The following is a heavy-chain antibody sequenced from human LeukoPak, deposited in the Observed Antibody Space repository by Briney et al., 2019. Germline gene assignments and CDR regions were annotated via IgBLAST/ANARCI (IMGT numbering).Heavy chain of an antibody. D-gene: IGHD3-22*01. CDR2: IYYSGST. CDR3: ARASVVVITYGYYFDY. J-gene: IGHJ4*02. CDR1: GGSFSGYY. V-gene: IGHV4-59*01. Sequence: SETLSLTCAVYGGSFSGYYWSWIRQPPGKGLEWIGYIYYSGSTNYNPSLKSRVTISVDTSKNQFSLKLSSVTAADTAVYYCARASVVVITYGYYFDYWGQGTLVTVSS.